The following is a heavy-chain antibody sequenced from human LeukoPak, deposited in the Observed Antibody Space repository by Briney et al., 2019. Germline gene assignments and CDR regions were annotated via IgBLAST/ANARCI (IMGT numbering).Heavy chain of an antibody. CDR1: GFTFIDYY. CDR3: ASAAEYYYDSSGLAGAFDI. CDR2: ISSSSSYT. Sequence: GGSLRLSCAASGFTFIDYYMSWIRQAQGKGLEWVSYISSSSSYTNYAASVKGRFTISRDNAKNSLYLQMNSLRAEDTAVYYCASAAEYYYDSSGLAGAFDIWGQGTMVTVSS. J-gene: IGHJ3*02. V-gene: IGHV3-11*03. D-gene: IGHD3-22*01.